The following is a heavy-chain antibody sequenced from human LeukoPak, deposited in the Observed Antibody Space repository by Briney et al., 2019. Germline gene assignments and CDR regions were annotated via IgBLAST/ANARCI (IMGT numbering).Heavy chain of an antibody. J-gene: IGHJ4*02. Sequence: SETLSLTCTVSGGSISSSSYYWGWIRQPPGKGLEWIGSIYYSGSTYYNPSLKSRVTISVDTSKNQFSLRLSSVTAADTAVYYCARSSSSWYYYFDYWGQGTLVTVSS. CDR2: IYYSGST. D-gene: IGHD6-13*01. CDR1: GGSISSSSYY. V-gene: IGHV4-39*01. CDR3: ARSSSSWYYYFDY.